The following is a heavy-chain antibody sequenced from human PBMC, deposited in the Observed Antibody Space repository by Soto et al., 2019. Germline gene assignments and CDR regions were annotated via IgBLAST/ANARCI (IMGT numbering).Heavy chain of an antibody. CDR1: GFTFSNAW. V-gene: IGHV3-15*01. D-gene: IGHD3-10*01. CDR2: IKSKTDGGTT. J-gene: IGHJ4*02. CDR3: TTDLYYYGSCSYYNPLLFDY. Sequence: EVQLVESGGGLVKPWGSLRLSCAASGFTFSNAWMSWVRQAPGKGLEWVGRIKSKTDGGTTDYAAPVNGRFTISRDDSKNMLYLQMNSLKTEDTAVYYCTTDLYYYGSCSYYNPLLFDYWGQGTLVTVSS.